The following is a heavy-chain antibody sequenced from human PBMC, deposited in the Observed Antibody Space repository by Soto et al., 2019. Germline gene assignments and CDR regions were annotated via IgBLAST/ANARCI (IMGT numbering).Heavy chain of an antibody. Sequence: GGSLRLSCAVSGFTFSSYAMSWVRQAPGKGLEWVSGISGSGGNTYYVDSVKGRFTIARDDSKNTVYLQMNSLRAEDTAVYYCAKDFLKVRSWGSLFDSWGQGTLVTVSS. CDR1: GFTFSSYA. V-gene: IGHV3-23*01. CDR2: ISGSGGNT. J-gene: IGHJ5*01. D-gene: IGHD3-16*01. CDR3: AKDFLKVRSWGSLFDS.